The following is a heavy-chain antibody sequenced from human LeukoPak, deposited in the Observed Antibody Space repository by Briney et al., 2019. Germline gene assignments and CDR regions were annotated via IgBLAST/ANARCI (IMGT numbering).Heavy chain of an antibody. CDR2: IYTSGST. CDR3: ARSGVPAAIWEGWFDP. CDR1: GGSISSYY. D-gene: IGHD2-2*02. J-gene: IGHJ5*02. V-gene: IGHV4-4*07. Sequence: KPSETLSLTCTVSGGSISSYYWSWIRQPAGKGLEWIGRIYTSGSTNYNPSLKSRATMSVDTSKNQFSLKLSSVTAADTAVYYCARSGVPAAIWEGWFDPWGQGTLVTVSS.